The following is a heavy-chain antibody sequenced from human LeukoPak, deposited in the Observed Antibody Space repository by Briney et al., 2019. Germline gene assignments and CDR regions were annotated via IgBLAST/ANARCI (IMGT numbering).Heavy chain of an antibody. CDR2: ISSSGNTI. V-gene: IGHV3-11*01. Sequence: GGSLRLSCAASGFTFSDSYMSWVRQAPGKGLEWLSSISSSGNTIYYADSVKGGFTVSRDNAKNSLSLQMNCLRVEDTAMYFCARADFGVLIIGYYYFYMDDWGKGTTVTVSS. CDR1: GFTFSDSY. D-gene: IGHD3-3*01. CDR3: ARADFGVLIIGYYYFYMDD. J-gene: IGHJ6*03.